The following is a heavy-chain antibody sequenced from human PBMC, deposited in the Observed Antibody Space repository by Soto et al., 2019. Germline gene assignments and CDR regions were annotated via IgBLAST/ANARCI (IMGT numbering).Heavy chain of an antibody. J-gene: IGHJ4*02. CDR2: ISYDGSNK. CDR1: GFSFSSYG. CDR3: TKRSIVATTASDY. Sequence: GGSLRLSCAASGFSFSSYGMHWVRQAPGKGLEWVAVISYDGSNKYFADSVKGRFTISRDNSKNTLYLQMDSLRAVDTAVYYCTKRSIVATTASDYGGQGTLVTVS. V-gene: IGHV3-30*18. D-gene: IGHD5-12*01.